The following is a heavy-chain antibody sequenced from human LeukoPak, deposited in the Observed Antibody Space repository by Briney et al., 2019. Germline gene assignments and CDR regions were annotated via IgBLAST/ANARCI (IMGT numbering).Heavy chain of an antibody. CDR1: GFTFSSYW. CDR2: INHNGNVN. J-gene: IGHJ6*02. Sequence: GGSLRLSCAASGFTFSSYWMNWARQAPGKGLEWVASINHNGNVNYYVDSVKGRFAISRDNAKNSLYLQISNLRAEDTAVYFCARGGGLDVWGQGATVTVSS. D-gene: IGHD3-16*01. CDR3: ARGGGLDV. V-gene: IGHV3-7*03.